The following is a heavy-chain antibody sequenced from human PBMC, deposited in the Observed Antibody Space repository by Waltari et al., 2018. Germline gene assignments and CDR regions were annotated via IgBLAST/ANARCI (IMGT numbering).Heavy chain of an antibody. CDR3: ARDRPVGAATEYYFDY. CDR1: GGTFSSYA. V-gene: IGHV1-69*08. D-gene: IGHD1-26*01. Sequence: QVQLVQSGAEVKKPGSSVKVSCKASGGTFSSYAISWVRQAPGQGLEWMGRIIPTFGTANYAQKFQGRVTMTADKSTSTAYMELSSLRSEDTAVYYCARDRPVGAATEYYFDYWGQGTLVTVSS. J-gene: IGHJ4*02. CDR2: IIPTFGTA.